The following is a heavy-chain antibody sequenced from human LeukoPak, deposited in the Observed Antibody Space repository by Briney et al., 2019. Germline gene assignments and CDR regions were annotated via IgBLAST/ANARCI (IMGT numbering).Heavy chain of an antibody. CDR2: VFYSGRN. CDR1: GGSISSSTYY. V-gene: IGHV4-39*01. J-gene: IGHJ4*02. D-gene: IGHD2-8*01. CDR3: ARTHGVPIPATFAY. Sequence: SETLSLTCTVSGGSISSSTYYWAWIRQPPGKGLEWIGTVFYSGRNYYNPSLMSRVTISVDTPKHQFSLKLNSATAADTPVYYCARTHGVPIPATFAYWSQGTLVTVSS.